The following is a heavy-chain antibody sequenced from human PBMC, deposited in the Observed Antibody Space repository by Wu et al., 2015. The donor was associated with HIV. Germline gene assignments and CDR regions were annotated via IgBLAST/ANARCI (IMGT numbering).Heavy chain of an antibody. V-gene: IGHV1-2*02. D-gene: IGHD3-22*01. CDR2: INPNSGGT. J-gene: IGHJ4*02. Sequence: QVQVVQSGAEVKKPGASVKVSCKASGYTFTGYYLHWVRQAPGQGLEWMGWINPNSGGTNYAQKFQGRVTMTRDTSISTAYMELNRLRSDDTALYFCAAVQCSGNNCYLGHWGLGTLGHRLL. CDR3: AAVQCSGNNCYLGH. CDR1: GYTFTGYY.